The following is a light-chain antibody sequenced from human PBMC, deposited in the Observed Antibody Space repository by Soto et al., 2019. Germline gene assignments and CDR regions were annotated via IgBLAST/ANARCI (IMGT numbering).Light chain of an antibody. CDR1: QSVGNY. CDR2: GAS. V-gene: IGKV3D-15*01. CDR3: QQYKTWVT. Sequence: EIVMTQSPDTLSVSPGERATLSCRASQSVGNYLAWYQHKPGQAPGLLIYGASTRATGIPARFSGSGSGTDFTLTISSLQSEDVAVYYWQQYKTWVTFGGGTKVEI. J-gene: IGKJ4*01.